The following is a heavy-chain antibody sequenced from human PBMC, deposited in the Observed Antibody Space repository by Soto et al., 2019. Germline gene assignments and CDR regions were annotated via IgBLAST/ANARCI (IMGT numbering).Heavy chain of an antibody. V-gene: IGHV2-26*01. D-gene: IGHD6-13*01. J-gene: IGHJ5*02. CDR2: IFANDEK. Sequence: QVNLKESGPVLVKPTETLTLTCTVSGLSLSTARLGVSWIRQPPVKALEWLAHIFANDEKSYSTSLKSRLTSSKDNSKSKVVLTMTNMDPVDTDTYYGARIAAAGTLFDHWGQGTLVTVSS. CDR3: ARIAAAGTLFDH. CDR1: GLSLSTARLG.